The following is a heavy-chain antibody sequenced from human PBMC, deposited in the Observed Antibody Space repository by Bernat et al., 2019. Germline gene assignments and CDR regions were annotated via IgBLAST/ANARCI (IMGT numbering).Heavy chain of an antibody. CDR3: SKAVAAAVSDDFDI. Sequence: EVQLVESGGGLVQPGRSLRLSCAASGFTFDDYAMYWVRQVPGKGLEWVSGISWNSVTISYADSVHGRFTISRDNAKNSLYLQMNSLKAEDTAFYYCSKAVAAAVSDDFDIWGQGTMVTVS. J-gene: IGHJ3*02. V-gene: IGHV3-9*01. CDR1: GFTFDDYA. CDR2: ISWNSVTI. D-gene: IGHD6-13*01.